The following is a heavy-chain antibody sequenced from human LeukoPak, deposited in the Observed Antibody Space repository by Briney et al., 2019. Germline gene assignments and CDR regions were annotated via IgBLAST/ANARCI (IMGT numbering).Heavy chain of an antibody. CDR1: GFTFSSYA. V-gene: IGHV3-23*01. J-gene: IGHJ4*02. D-gene: IGHD6-19*01. Sequence: RSGGSLRLSCAASGFTFSSYAMSWVRQAPGKGLEWVSAISGSGGSTYYADSVKGRFTISRDNSKNTLYLQMNSLRAEDTAVYYCAKDLIAVAGAYFDYWGQGTLVTVSS. CDR2: ISGSGGST. CDR3: AKDLIAVAGAYFDY.